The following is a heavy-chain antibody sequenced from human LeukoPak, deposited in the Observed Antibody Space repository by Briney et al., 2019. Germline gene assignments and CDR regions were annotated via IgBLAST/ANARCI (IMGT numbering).Heavy chain of an antibody. CDR1: GLTAGQHW. D-gene: IGHD3-22*01. J-gene: IGHJ4*02. V-gene: IGHV3-11*01. Sequence: PGGSLRLSCVVSGLTAGQHWMSWVRQAPGKGLEWVSYISSSGSTIYYADSVKGRFTISRDNAKNSLYLQMNSLRAEDTAVYYCARDLLKYHYYDSSGYPYWGQGTLVTVSS. CDR3: ARDLLKYHYYDSSGYPY. CDR2: ISSSGSTI.